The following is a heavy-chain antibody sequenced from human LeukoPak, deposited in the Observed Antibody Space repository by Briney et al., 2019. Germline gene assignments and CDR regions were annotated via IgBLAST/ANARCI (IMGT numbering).Heavy chain of an antibody. CDR3: AKAVAAPPYYFDY. CDR2: ISSSSSYI. J-gene: IGHJ4*02. CDR1: GFTFSSYS. Sequence: PGGSLRLSCAASGFTFSSYSMNWVRQAPGKGLEWVSSISSSSSYIYYADSVKGRFTISRDNSKNTLYLQMNSLRAEDTAVYYCAKAVAAPPYYFDYWGQGTLVTVSS. D-gene: IGHD6-19*01. V-gene: IGHV3-21*01.